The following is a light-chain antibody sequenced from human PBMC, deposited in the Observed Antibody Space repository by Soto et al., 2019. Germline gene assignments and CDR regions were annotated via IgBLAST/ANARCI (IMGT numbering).Light chain of an antibody. J-gene: IGLJ2*01. CDR2: YDS. Sequence: SYELTQPPSVSVAPGKTARIPCGGNNIGSKSVHWYQQKPGQAPVLAIYYDSDRPSGIPERFSGSNSGNTATLTISRVEAGDEADYYCQVWDSSSDHRVFGGGTKLTVL. V-gene: IGLV3-21*04. CDR3: QVWDSSSDHRV. CDR1: NIGSKS.